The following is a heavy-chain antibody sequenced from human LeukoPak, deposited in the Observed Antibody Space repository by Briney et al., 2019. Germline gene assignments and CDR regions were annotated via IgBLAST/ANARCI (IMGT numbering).Heavy chain of an antibody. V-gene: IGHV4-59*11. CDR2: IYYSGGT. CDR3: ARLKEGDSGIYLDY. CDR1: GGSISSHY. J-gene: IGHJ4*02. Sequence: SETLSLTCTVSGGSISSHYWSWIRQPPGKGLEWIGYIYYSGGTNYNPSLKSRVTISVDTSKNQFSLKLSSVTAADTAVYYCARLKEGDSGIYLDYWGQGTLVTVSS. D-gene: IGHD3-16*01.